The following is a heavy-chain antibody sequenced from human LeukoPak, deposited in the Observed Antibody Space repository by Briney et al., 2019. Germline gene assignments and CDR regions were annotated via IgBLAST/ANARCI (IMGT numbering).Heavy chain of an antibody. CDR3: ARLLGVSGYGNFSDY. CDR1: GGSISSYY. V-gene: IGHV4-4*08. J-gene: IGHJ4*02. D-gene: IGHD5-12*01. CDR2: IYTSGST. Sequence: SETLSLTCTVSGGSISSYYWSWIRQPPGKGLEWIGRIYTSGSTNYNPSLKSRVTISVDTSKNQFSLKLSSVTAADTAVYYCARLLGVSGYGNFSDYWGQGTLITVSS.